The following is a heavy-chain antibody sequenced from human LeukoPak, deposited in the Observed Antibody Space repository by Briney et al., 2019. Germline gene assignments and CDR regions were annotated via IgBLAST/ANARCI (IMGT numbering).Heavy chain of an antibody. CDR1: GFTFTSYG. V-gene: IGHV3-23*01. J-gene: IGHJ4*02. CDR3: ANLHRAPPDY. Sequence: GGSLRLSCAASGFTFTSYGMNWVRQAPGKGLEWVSVISNSGDTTYYADSVKGRFTISRDNSKNTLYLQMDSLRAEDTAIYYCANLHRAPPDYWGQGTLVTVSS. CDR2: ISNSGDTT.